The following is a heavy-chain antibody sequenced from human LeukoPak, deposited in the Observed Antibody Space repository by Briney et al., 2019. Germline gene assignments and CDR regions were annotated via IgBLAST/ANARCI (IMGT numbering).Heavy chain of an antibody. D-gene: IGHD5-12*01. Sequence: SETLSLTCAVYGGSFSGYYWSWIRQPPGKGLEWIREINHSGSTNYNPSLKSRVTISVDTSKNQFSLKLSSVTAADTAVYYCARGRVATIGVLWFDPWGQGTLVTVSS. CDR2: INHSGST. CDR3: ARGRVATIGVLWFDP. J-gene: IGHJ5*02. V-gene: IGHV4-34*01. CDR1: GGSFSGYY.